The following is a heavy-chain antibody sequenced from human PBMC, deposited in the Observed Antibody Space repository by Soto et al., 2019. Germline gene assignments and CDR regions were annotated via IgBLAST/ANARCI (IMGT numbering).Heavy chain of an antibody. J-gene: IGHJ6*02. CDR1: GFTFSSYA. V-gene: IGHV3-23*01. D-gene: IGHD2-15*01. CDR2: ISGSGGST. Sequence: GGSLRLSCAASGFTFSSYAMSWVRQAPGRGLEWVSAISGSGGSTYYADSVKGRFTISRDNSKNTLYLQMNSLRAEDTAVYYCAKEDPGYCSGGSCPDFYAMDVWGQGTTVTVSS. CDR3: AKEDPGYCSGGSCPDFYAMDV.